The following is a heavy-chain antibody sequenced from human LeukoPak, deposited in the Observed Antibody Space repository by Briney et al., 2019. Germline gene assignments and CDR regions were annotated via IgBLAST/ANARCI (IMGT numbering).Heavy chain of an antibody. CDR1: GGSISSSDYY. CDR3: ARDPGYSSSFDY. V-gene: IGHV4-30-4*01. D-gene: IGHD6-13*01. CDR2: IYYSGST. Sequence: SQTLSLTCTVSGGSISSSDYYWSWIRQPPGKGLEWIGYIYYSGSTYYNPSLKSRVTISVDTSKTQFSLKLSSVTAADTAVYYCARDPGYSSSFDYWGQGTLVTVSS. J-gene: IGHJ4*02.